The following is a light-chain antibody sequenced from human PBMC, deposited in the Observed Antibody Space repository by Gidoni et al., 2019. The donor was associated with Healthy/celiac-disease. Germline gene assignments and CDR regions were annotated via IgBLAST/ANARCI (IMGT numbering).Light chain of an antibody. V-gene: IGLV1-47*01. Sequence: SVLPPPPSSSGTPGQRVTISCSGSSSNIGSNYVYWYQQLPGTAPKLLIYRNNQRPSGVPDRFSGSKSGTSASLAISGLRSEDEADYYCAAWDDSLSGPVFGGGTKLTVL. CDR3: AAWDDSLSGPV. CDR2: RNN. J-gene: IGLJ2*01. CDR1: SSNIGSNY.